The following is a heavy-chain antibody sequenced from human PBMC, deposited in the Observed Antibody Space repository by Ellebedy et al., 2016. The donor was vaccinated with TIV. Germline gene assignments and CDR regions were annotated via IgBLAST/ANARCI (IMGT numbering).Heavy chain of an antibody. V-gene: IGHV3-13*01. Sequence: GESLKISCAASGFTFSSYDMHWVRQGTGKGLEWVSAIGTAGDTYYPGSVKGRFTISRENAKNSLYLQITSLRAEDTAVYYCARVRFGDNAVDYWGQGTLVTVSS. CDR2: IGTAGDT. CDR1: GFTFSSYD. D-gene: IGHD4/OR15-4a*01. CDR3: ARVRFGDNAVDY. J-gene: IGHJ4*03.